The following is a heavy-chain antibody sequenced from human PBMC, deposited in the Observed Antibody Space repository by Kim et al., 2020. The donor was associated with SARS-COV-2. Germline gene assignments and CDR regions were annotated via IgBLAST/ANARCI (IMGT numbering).Heavy chain of an antibody. CDR2: ISGSGGNT. CDR1: GFTFSSYT. Sequence: GGSLRLSCAASGFTFSSYTISWVRQAPGKGLEWVSSISGSGGNTYYADSVKGRFTISRDNSKNTLYLQMNSLRAEDTSLYYCAKFGGVTGDYDHGGYWGQGTLVTVSS. V-gene: IGHV3-23*01. J-gene: IGHJ4*02. CDR3: AKFGGVTGDYDHGGY. D-gene: IGHD4-17*01.